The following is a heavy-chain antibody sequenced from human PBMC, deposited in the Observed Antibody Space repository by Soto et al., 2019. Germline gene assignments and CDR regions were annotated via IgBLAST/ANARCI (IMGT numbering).Heavy chain of an antibody. V-gene: IGHV4-34*01. D-gene: IGHD1-26*01. J-gene: IGHJ5*02. CDR2: INHSGST. Sequence: SDTLSLTCAVYGGSFSGYYWSWIRQPPGKGLEWIGEINHSGSTNYNPSLKSRVTISVDTSKNQFSLKLSSVTAADTAVYYCARGRTRNSGKRGNWFDPWGQGTLVTVSS. CDR1: GGSFSGYY. CDR3: ARGRTRNSGKRGNWFDP.